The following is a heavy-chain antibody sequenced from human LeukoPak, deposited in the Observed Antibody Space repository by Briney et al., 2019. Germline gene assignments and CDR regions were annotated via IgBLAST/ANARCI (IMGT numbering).Heavy chain of an antibody. Sequence: PSETLSLTCTVSGYSISSGYYWGWIRQPPGKGLERIGSIYHSGSTYYNPSLKSRVTISVDTSKNQFSLKLSSVTAADTAVYYCARGVFSGGYYMDVWGKGTTVTVSS. CDR2: IYHSGST. D-gene: IGHD2-15*01. V-gene: IGHV4-38-2*02. CDR3: ARGVFSGGYYMDV. J-gene: IGHJ6*03. CDR1: GYSISSGYY.